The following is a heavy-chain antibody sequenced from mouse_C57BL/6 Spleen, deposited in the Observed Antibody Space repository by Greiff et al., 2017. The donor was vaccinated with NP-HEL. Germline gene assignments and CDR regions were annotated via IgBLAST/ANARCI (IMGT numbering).Heavy chain of an antibody. V-gene: IGHV5-4*01. CDR2: ISDGGSYT. Sequence: EVQRVESGGGLVKPGGSLKLSCAASGFTFSSYAMSWVRQTPGKRLEWVATISDGGSYTYYPDNVKGRFTISRDNAKNNLYLKMRHLKSEDTAMYYCARAYYSNFSWFAYWGQGTLVTVSA. J-gene: IGHJ3*01. CDR1: GFTFSSYA. CDR3: ARAYYSNFSWFAY. D-gene: IGHD2-5*01.